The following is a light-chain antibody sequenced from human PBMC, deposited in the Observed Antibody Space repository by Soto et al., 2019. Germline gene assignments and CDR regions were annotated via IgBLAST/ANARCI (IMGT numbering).Light chain of an antibody. V-gene: IGKV1-39*01. CDR1: QSISSY. CDR3: QQSYSTPRT. CDR2: AAS. Sequence: DIQMTQSPSSLSASVGDRVTITCRASQSISSYLNWYQQKPGKAPKLLIYAASSLQSGVPSRFSGSGSGTDFTLTISRPQPEHYATYYCQQSYSTPRTFGQGTKVEIK. J-gene: IGKJ1*01.